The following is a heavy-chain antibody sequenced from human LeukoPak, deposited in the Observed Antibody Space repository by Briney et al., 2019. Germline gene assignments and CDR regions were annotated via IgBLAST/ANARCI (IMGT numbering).Heavy chain of an antibody. CDR1: GFTFSRNW. Sequence: GGSLRLSCAASGFTFSRNWMHWVRQAPGKGLVWVSRINSDGSITNYADSVKGRFTISRDNAKNPLYLQMSSLRADDTAVYYCAKIDAYWGQGTLVTVSS. CDR3: AKIDAY. J-gene: IGHJ4*02. CDR2: INSDGSIT. V-gene: IGHV3-74*01.